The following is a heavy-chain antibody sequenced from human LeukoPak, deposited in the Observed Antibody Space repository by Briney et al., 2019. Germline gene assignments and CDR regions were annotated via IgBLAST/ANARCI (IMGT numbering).Heavy chain of an antibody. CDR2: IYYSGST. D-gene: IGHD6-13*01. CDR1: GGSISSSSYY. V-gene: IGHV4-39*01. CDR3: ARLNVPSIAAAGKAEFDP. Sequence: SETLSLTCTVSGGSISSSSYYWGWIRQPPGTGLEWVGSIYYSGSTYYNPSLKSRVTISVYTSKNQFSLKLSSVTAADTAVYYCARLNVPSIAAAGKAEFDPWGQGTLVTVSS. J-gene: IGHJ5*02.